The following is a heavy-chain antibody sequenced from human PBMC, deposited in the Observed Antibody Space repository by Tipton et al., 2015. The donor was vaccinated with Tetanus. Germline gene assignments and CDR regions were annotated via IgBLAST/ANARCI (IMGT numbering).Heavy chain of an antibody. CDR3: AREAINSEDRRAFDV. CDR2: FSPIFSRP. Sequence: QSGAEVKKPGSSVKVSCKSSGGTFSHYVFHWVRQATGQGLEWMGGFSPIFSRPNYAEKFPGRVPISKDESTSTAYMELRSLTSADTCIYYCAREAINSEDRRAFDVWGQVTMVTVSP. CDR1: GGTFSHYV. J-gene: IGHJ3*01. D-gene: IGHD3-22*01. V-gene: IGHV1-69*05.